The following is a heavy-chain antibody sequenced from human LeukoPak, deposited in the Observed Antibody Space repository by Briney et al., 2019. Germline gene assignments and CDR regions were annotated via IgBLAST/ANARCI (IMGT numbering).Heavy chain of an antibody. CDR1: GGSISSSSYY. V-gene: IGHV4-39*06. J-gene: IGHJ5*02. Sequence: SETLSLTCTVSGGSISSSSYYWGWIRQPPGKGLEWIGSIYYSGYTYYNASVESRVTISVDTSKNQFPLKLSSVTAADTAVYYCAREPPHPWIQLWSTGGFDPWGQGTLVTVSS. CDR2: IYYSGYT. D-gene: IGHD5-18*01. CDR3: AREPPHPWIQLWSTGGFDP.